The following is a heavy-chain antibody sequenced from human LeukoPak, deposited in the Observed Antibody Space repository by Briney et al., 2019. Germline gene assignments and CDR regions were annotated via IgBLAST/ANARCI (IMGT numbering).Heavy chain of an antibody. D-gene: IGHD6-19*01. CDR2: TYYRSKWYN. CDR1: GDSVSSNSAA. V-gene: IGHV6-1*01. Sequence: SQTLSLTCAISGDSVSSNSAAWNWIRPSPSRGLEWLGRTYYRSKWYNDYAVSMKSRITINPDTSKNQFSLQLNSVTPEDTAVYYCARSLDSSGWFYYFDYWGQGTLVTVSS. CDR3: ARSLDSSGWFYYFDY. J-gene: IGHJ4*02.